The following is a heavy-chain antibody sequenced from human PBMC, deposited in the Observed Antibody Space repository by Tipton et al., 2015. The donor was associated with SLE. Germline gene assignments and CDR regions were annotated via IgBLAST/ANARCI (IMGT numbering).Heavy chain of an antibody. V-gene: IGHV4-61*09. Sequence: TLSLTCTVSGGSISSGSYYWSWIRQPAGKGLEWIGHIYTRGSTNYNPSLKSRVTISVDTSKNQFSLKLSSVTAADTAVYYCAREDYYGSGAFDYWGQGTLVTVSS. CDR1: GGSISSGSYY. CDR3: AREDYYGSGAFDY. D-gene: IGHD3-10*01. CDR2: IYTRGST. J-gene: IGHJ4*02.